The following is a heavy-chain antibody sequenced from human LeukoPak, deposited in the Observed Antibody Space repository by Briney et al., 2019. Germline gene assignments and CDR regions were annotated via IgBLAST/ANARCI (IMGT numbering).Heavy chain of an antibody. D-gene: IGHD3-3*01. V-gene: IGHV1-69*01. Sequence: SVKVSCKASGGTFSSYAISWVRQVPGQGLEWMGGIIPIFGTANYAQKFQGRVTITADESTSTAYMELSSLRSEDAAVYYCATEYYDFWSGYYWGQGTLVTVSS. CDR1: GGTFSSYA. CDR3: ATEYYDFWSGYY. J-gene: IGHJ4*02. CDR2: IIPIFGTA.